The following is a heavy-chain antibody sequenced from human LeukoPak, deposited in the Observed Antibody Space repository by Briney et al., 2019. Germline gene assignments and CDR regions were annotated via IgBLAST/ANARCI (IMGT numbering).Heavy chain of an antibody. D-gene: IGHD3-16*02. V-gene: IGHV4-39*07. CDR2: IYYSGST. J-gene: IGHJ4*02. CDR1: GGSISSSSYY. Sequence: SETLSLTCTVSGGSISSSSYYWGWIHQPPGKGLEWIGSIYYSGSTYYNPSLKSRVTISVDTSKNQFSLKLSSVTAADTAVYYCARDPGRDYVWGSYRPPDYWGQGTLVTVSS. CDR3: ARDPGRDYVWGSYRPPDY.